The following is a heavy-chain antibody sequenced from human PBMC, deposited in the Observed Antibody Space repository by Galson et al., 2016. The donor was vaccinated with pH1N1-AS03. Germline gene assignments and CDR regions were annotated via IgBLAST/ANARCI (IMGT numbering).Heavy chain of an antibody. Sequence: SETLSLTCIVSGGSLKSSYWNWIRQSPEKGLEWIGHIYFSGKTKYNPSLKDRVTISLDTSNNVVSLELTSVTSADTAVYYCARGETIGWYDYWGQGTLVTVSS. D-gene: IGHD6-19*01. CDR2: IYFSGKT. J-gene: IGHJ4*02. V-gene: IGHV4-59*01. CDR3: ARGETIGWYDY. CDR1: GGSLKSSY.